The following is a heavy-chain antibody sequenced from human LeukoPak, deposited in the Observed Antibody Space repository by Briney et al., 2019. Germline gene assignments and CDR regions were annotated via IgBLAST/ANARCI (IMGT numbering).Heavy chain of an antibody. J-gene: IGHJ4*02. CDR3: AKHGEAFCDSKTDY. Sequence: GGSLGLSCASSGFTLSIYAMRWVRQAPGKGLEWVSVISDGGGRTYYADSVKGRFTISRDNSKSTLYLQMNSLRAEDTAVYYCAKHGEAFCDSKTDYWGQGTLVTVSS. CDR2: ISDGGGRT. D-gene: IGHD3-10*01. V-gene: IGHV3-23*01. CDR1: GFTLSIYA.